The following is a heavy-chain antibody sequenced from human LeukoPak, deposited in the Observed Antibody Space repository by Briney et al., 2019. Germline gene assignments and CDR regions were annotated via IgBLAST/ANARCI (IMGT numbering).Heavy chain of an antibody. D-gene: IGHD1-1*01. J-gene: IGHJ3*02. CDR3: ARDNVEIDPFDI. CDR2: IWYDGSNK. CDR1: GFTFSSYG. Sequence: GGSLRLSCTVSGFTFSSYGMHWVRQAPGKGLEREAVIWYDGSNKYYADSVKGRFTISRDNSTNTLYLQMNSLIAEATAVYYCARDNVEIDPFDIWGQGTMVTVSS. V-gene: IGHV3-33*01.